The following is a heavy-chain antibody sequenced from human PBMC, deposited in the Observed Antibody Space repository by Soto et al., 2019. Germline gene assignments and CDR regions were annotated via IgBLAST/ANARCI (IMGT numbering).Heavy chain of an antibody. V-gene: IGHV1-18*01. J-gene: IGHJ5*02. CDR1: GYTFTSYG. Sequence: ASVKVSCKASGYTFTSYGISWVRQAPGQGLEWMGWISAYNGNTNYAQKLQGRVTMTTDTSTSTAYMELRSLRSDDTAVYYCAIDREDYTHYNWFDPWGRGTMVTVS. D-gene: IGHD4-4*01. CDR3: AIDREDYTHYNWFDP. CDR2: ISAYNGNT.